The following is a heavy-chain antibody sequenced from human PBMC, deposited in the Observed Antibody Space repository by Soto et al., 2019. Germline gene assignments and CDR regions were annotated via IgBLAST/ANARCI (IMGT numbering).Heavy chain of an antibody. CDR1: GYTFTSYP. V-gene: IGHV1-3*01. CDR2: INAGNGNT. J-gene: IGHJ6*02. Sequence: ASVKVSCKASGYTFTSYPMHWVSQAPGQRPEWMGWINAGNGNTKYSQKFQGRVTITRDTSARTAYMELSSLRSEDTAVYYCARDPYPKTGEADHCCYGMDVWGQGTTVTVSS. CDR3: ARDPYPKTGEADHCCYGMDV. D-gene: IGHD7-27*01.